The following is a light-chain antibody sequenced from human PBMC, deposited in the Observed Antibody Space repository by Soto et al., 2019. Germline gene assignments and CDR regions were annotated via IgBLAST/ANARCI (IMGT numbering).Light chain of an antibody. J-gene: IGLJ1*01. V-gene: IGLV2-14*01. Sequence: QSVLTQPASVSGSPGQSITISCTGTSSDVGGYNYVSWYQQHPGKAPKLMIYDVSNRPSGVSNRFSGSKSGNTASLTISGLQAEAEADYYCSSYTSSSTLGVFGTGTQLTVL. CDR2: DVS. CDR3: SSYTSSSTLGV. CDR1: SSDVGGYNY.